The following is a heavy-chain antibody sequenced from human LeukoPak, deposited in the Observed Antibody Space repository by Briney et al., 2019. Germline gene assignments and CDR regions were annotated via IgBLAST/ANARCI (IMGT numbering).Heavy chain of an antibody. D-gene: IGHD2/OR15-2a*01. V-gene: IGHV4-38-2*02. CDR1: GYSISSGYY. J-gene: IGHJ4*02. CDR3: ASLTASTLPDY. Sequence: ASETLSLTCTVSGYSISSGYYWGWIRQPPGKGLEWIGSIYHSGSTYYNPSLKSRVTISVDTSKNQFSLKLSSVTAADTAVYYCASLTASTLPDYWGQGTLVTVSS. CDR2: IYHSGST.